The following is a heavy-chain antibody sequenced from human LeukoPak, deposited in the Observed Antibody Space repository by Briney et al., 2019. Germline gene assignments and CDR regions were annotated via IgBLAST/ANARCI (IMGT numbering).Heavy chain of an antibody. CDR3: ARASSLIGGFDS. D-gene: IGHD2-8*01. Sequence: MTGGSLRLSCAASGSTFNQHSMSWIRQAPGKGLEWLSYISRNGGAVHYADSVEGRFTISRDNAKNSLNLQLNGLRTDDTAVYFCARASSLIGGFDSWGRGTLVTVSS. CDR2: ISRNGGAV. CDR1: GSTFNQHS. J-gene: IGHJ4*02. V-gene: IGHV3-11*01.